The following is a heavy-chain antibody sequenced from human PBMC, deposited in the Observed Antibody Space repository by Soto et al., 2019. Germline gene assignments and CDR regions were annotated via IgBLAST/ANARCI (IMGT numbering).Heavy chain of an antibody. Sequence: DVQLLESGGGLVQPGGSLRLSCTASGFTFGNYAMNWVRQVPGKGPEWVALIWGNGGKTYYADSVNGRFIISRDNSRNTLYMNMGSLRVDDTVIYYCTRGVGEVSPTSRTSGDWGLGTLVTVSS. CDR3: TRGVGEVSPTSRTSGD. CDR2: IWGNGGKT. J-gene: IGHJ4*02. CDR1: GFTFGNYA. D-gene: IGHD1-26*01. V-gene: IGHV3-23*01.